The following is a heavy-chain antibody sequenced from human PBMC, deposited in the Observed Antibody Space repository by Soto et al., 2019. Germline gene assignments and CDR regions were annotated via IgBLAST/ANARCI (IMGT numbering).Heavy chain of an antibody. CDR3: ARDQLYYNDISGRPLNAFDV. CDR1: GFTFSNYG. CDR2: IWYDGSNK. Sequence: GGSLRLSCAASGFTFSNYGMHWVRQAPGKGLEWVAAIWYDGSNKYYADSVKGRFTISRDNAKNSLYLQMNSLRAEDTAVYYCARDQLYYNDISGRPLNAFDVWGQGTMVTVSS. V-gene: IGHV3-33*01. J-gene: IGHJ3*01. D-gene: IGHD3-22*01.